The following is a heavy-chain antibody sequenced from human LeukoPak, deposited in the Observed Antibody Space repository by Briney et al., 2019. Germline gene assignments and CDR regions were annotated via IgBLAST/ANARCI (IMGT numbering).Heavy chain of an antibody. Sequence: SETLSLTCAVSGGSISSNNWWSWVRQPPGEGLEWIGEIFHSGSTNYNPSLKSRVTISVDKSKNQFSLRLSSVTAADTAVYYCARGPNTAGNYRAFDLWGQGTKVTVSS. V-gene: IGHV4-4*02. J-gene: IGHJ3*01. CDR2: IFHSGST. CDR3: ARGPNTAGNYRAFDL. CDR1: GGSISSNNW. D-gene: IGHD4-11*01.